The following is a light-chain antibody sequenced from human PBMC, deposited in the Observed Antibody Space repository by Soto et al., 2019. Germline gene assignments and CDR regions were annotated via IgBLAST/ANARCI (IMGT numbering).Light chain of an antibody. CDR3: ASWHADLSGPL. CDR1: NAS. Sequence: QSALTQPPSVSGTPGQRVTISCSGTNASVTWFQHVPGTAPKLLIYVNSQRPSGVPDRFSGAKSGTSASLAITELQSEDEGDYYCASWHADLSGPLFGGGTKVTVL. V-gene: IGLV1-44*01. J-gene: IGLJ3*02. CDR2: VNS.